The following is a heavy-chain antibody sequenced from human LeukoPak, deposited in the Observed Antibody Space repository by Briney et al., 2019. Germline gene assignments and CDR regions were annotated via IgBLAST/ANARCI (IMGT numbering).Heavy chain of an antibody. CDR2: ISSSSSYI. CDR3: AAGLRLGELSF. D-gene: IGHD3-16*02. CDR1: GFTFSSYS. V-gene: IGHV3-21*01. J-gene: IGHJ4*02. Sequence: GGSLRLSCAASGFTFSSYSMNWVRQAPGKGLEWVSSISSSSSYIYYADSVEGRFTISRDNAKNSLYLQMNSLRAEDTAVYYCAAGLRLGELSFWGQGTLVTVSS.